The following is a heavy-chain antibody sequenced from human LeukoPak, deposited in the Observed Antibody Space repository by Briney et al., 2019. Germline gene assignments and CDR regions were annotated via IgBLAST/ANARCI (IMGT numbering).Heavy chain of an antibody. CDR2: IYYSDST. J-gene: IGHJ4*02. Sequence: SETLSLTCTVSGASISSYYWSWIRQPPGKRLEYTGYIYYSDSTNYNPSLKSRVTISVDTSKNQFSLKLSSVTAADTAVYYCARGYCTNGVCYSPHFDYWGQGTLVTVSS. D-gene: IGHD2-8*01. CDR3: ARGYCTNGVCYSPHFDY. V-gene: IGHV4-59*01. CDR1: GASISSYY.